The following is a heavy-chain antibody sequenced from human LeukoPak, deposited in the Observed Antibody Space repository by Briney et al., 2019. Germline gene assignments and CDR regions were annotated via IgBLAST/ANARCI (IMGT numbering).Heavy chain of an antibody. V-gene: IGHV4-61*02. CDR2: IYTSVST. CDR1: GGSISSGSYY. D-gene: IGHD3-22*01. J-gene: IGHJ5*02. CDR3: ARVDYDSRGSYYDNWFDP. Sequence: SQTLSLTCTVSGGSISSGSYYWSWIRQPAGKGLEWIGRIYTSVSTNYNPSLKSRVTISVDTSKNQFSLRLSSVTAADTAVYYCARVDYDSRGSYYDNWFDPWGQGSLVTVSS.